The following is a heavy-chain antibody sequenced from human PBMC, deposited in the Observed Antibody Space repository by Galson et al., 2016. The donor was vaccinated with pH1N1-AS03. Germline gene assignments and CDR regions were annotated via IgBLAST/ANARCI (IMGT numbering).Heavy chain of an antibody. D-gene: IGHD1-26*01. J-gene: IGHJ1*01. CDR2: IYPADSDT. CDR1: GYSFTTYW. Sequence: QSGAEVKKPGESLEISCKGSGYSFTTYWIAWVRRVPGKGLDWMGIIYPADSDTRYSPSFRGQVTISVDKSISTAFLQWNSLKASDTAIYYCATSDACGAGAFEEHFQHWGQGTLVAVSS. CDR3: ATSDACGAGAFEEHFQH. V-gene: IGHV5-51*01.